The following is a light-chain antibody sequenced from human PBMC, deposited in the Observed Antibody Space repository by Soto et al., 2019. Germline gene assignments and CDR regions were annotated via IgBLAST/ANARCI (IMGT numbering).Light chain of an antibody. CDR2: DAS. V-gene: IGKV1-33*01. CDR1: QNINNY. Sequence: EIRMTQSASSLSASVGDGVNMXCQASQNINNYLTWYQQKQGRARKPLIYDASNLEAGVPSRFRGSGSGTDFILTISRLQPEDIATYDCQQYENLPTFGQGTRLEIK. J-gene: IGKJ5*01. CDR3: QQYENLPT.